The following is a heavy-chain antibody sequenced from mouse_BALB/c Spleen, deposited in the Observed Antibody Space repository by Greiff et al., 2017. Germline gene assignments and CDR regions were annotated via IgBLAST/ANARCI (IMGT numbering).Heavy chain of an antibody. D-gene: IGHD6-1*01. V-gene: IGHV1-53*01. CDR1: GYTFTSYY. J-gene: IGHJ2*01. CDR2: INPSNGGT. Sequence: ESGAELVKPGASVKLSCKASGYTFTSYYMYWVKQRPGQGLEWIGEINPSNGGTNFNEKFKGKATLTSDKSSSTAYMELSSLTSEDSAVYYCAGAQLAPFDYWGQGTTLTVSS. CDR3: AGAQLAPFDY.